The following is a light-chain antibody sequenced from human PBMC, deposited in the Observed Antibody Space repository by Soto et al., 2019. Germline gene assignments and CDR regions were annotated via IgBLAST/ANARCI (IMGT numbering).Light chain of an antibody. V-gene: IGLV1-44*01. CDR3: ATWDDSLNAGV. Sequence: QSVLTQPPSASGTPGQRVTISCSGGSSNIGINTVNWYQQLPGTAPKLLIYSNNQRPSGVPDRFSGSKSGTSASLAITGLQSEDEADYYCATWDDSLNAGVFGGGTKLTVL. J-gene: IGLJ3*02. CDR2: SNN. CDR1: SSNIGINT.